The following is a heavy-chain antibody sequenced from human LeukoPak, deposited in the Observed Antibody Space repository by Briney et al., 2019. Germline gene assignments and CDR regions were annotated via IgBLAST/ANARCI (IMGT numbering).Heavy chain of an antibody. Sequence: GGSLRLSCAASGFSFGGNWMSWVRQAPGKGPEWVAYIKQDGGEKYYVYAVKGRSTISRDNAKNSLYLQMNSLRAEDTAVYYCARGDYFDYWGQGTLVAVSS. V-gene: IGHV3-7*04. CDR1: GFSFGGNW. CDR3: ARGDYFDY. CDR2: IKQDGGEK. J-gene: IGHJ4*02.